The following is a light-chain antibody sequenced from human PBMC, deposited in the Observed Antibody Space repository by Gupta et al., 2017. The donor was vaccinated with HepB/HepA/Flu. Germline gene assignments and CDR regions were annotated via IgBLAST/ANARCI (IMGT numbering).Light chain of an antibody. V-gene: IGLV2-11*02. CDR3: CSYAGSYTHVV. CDR1: SSDVGGYNY. CDR2: DVS. J-gene: IGLJ2*01. Sequence: QSALPQPRPVSGSLGQSVNISCTGISSDVGGYNYVPWYQQHPGKAPKLMIYDVSKRPSGVPDRFSGSKSGNTASLTISGLQAEDEADYYCCSYAGSYTHVVFGGGTKLTVL.